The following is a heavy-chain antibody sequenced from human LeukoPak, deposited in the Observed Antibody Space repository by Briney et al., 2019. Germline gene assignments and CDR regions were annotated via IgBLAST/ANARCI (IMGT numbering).Heavy chain of an antibody. V-gene: IGHV3-48*04. CDR1: GFTFSSYS. CDR2: ISSSGSTI. Sequence: PGGSLRLSCAASGFTFSSYSMNWVRQAPGKGLEWVSYISSSGSTIYYADSVKGRFTISRDNAKNSLYLQMNSLRAEDTAVYYCVSLGDSSSWYELGFGVAFDIWGQGTMVTVSS. CDR3: VSLGDSSSWYELGFGVAFDI. J-gene: IGHJ3*02. D-gene: IGHD6-13*01.